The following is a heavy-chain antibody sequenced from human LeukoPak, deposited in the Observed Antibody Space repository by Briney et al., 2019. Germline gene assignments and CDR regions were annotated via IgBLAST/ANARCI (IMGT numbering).Heavy chain of an antibody. CDR2: ISNSSSYI. CDR1: GFTFSSYS. J-gene: IGHJ4*02. CDR3: ASTGSYEGYYFDY. V-gene: IGHV3-21*01. D-gene: IGHD1-26*01. Sequence: PGGSLRLSCAASGFTFSSYSMNWVRQAPGKGLEWVSSISNSSSYIYYADSVKGRFTISRDNAKTSLYLQMNSLRAEDTAVYYCASTGSYEGYYFDYWGQGTLVTVSS.